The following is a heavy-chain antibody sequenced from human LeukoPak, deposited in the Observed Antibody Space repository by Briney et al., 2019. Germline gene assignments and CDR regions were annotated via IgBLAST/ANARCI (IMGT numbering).Heavy chain of an antibody. CDR3: ARVKGLSGDYSMGY. CDR1: GYTFTSYD. V-gene: IGHV1-8*01. Sequence: GASVKVSCKASGYTFTSYDINWVRQATGQGLEWMGWMNPNSGNTGYAQKFQGRVTMTRNTSISTAYMELSSLRSEDTAVYYCARVKGLSGDYSMGYWGQGTLVTVSS. J-gene: IGHJ4*02. CDR2: MNPNSGNT. D-gene: IGHD4-11*01.